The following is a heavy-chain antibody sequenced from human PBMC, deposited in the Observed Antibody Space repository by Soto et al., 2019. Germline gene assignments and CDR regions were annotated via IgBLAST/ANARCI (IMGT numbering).Heavy chain of an antibody. V-gene: IGHV3-30*18. D-gene: IGHD1-1*01. Sequence: PXGSLRLSFAASGFTFSSYGMHWVRQAPGKGLEWVAVISYDGSNKYYADSVKGRFTISRDNSKNTLYLQMNSLRAEDTAVYYCAKLDRYNRRGLYYYGMEVWGQGTTVTVSS. CDR3: AKLDRYNRRGLYYYGMEV. J-gene: IGHJ6*02. CDR1: GFTFSSYG. CDR2: ISYDGSNK.